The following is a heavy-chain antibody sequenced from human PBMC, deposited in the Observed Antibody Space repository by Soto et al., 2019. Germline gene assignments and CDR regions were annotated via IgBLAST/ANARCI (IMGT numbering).Heavy chain of an antibody. CDR1: GVTFSSYA. D-gene: IGHD3-16*02. CDR3: ARGKITFGGVISHPGMDV. CDR2: IIPIFGTA. Sequence: ASVKVSCKASGVTFSSYAISWVRQAPGQGLEWMGGIIPIFGTANYAQKLQGRVTITADESTSTAYMELSSLRSEDTAVYYCARGKITFGGVISHPGMDVWGQGTTVTVSS. J-gene: IGHJ6*02. V-gene: IGHV1-69*13.